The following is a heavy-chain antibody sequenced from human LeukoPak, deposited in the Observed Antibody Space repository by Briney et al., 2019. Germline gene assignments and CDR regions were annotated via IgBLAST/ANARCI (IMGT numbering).Heavy chain of an antibody. CDR1: GGSISSYY. CDR2: IYYSGST. D-gene: IGHD6-25*01. Sequence: SETLSLTCTVSGGSISSYYWSWIRQPPGRGLEWIGYIYYSGSTNYNPSLKSRVTISVDTSKNQFSLKLSSVTAADTAVYYCARMIGAGKSDPWGQGTLVTVSS. CDR3: ARMIGAGKSDP. J-gene: IGHJ5*02. V-gene: IGHV4-59*01.